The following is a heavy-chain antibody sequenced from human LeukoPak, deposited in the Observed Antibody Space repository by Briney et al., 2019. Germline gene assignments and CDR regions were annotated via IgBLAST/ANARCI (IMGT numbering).Heavy chain of an antibody. CDR3: ASNIVADYDAFDI. CDR2: ISASGGNT. D-gene: IGHD6-13*01. V-gene: IGHV3-23*01. CDR1: GFTFSSYA. J-gene: IGHJ3*02. Sequence: GGSLRLSCAASGFTFSSYAMSWVRQAPGKGLEWVSAISASGGNTYYADSVKGRFTISRDNSKKTLNLQMNSLRAEDTAVYYCASNIVADYDAFDIWGQGTMVTVSS.